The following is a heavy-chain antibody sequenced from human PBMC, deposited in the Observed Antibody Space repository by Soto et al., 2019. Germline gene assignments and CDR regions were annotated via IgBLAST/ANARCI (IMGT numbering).Heavy chain of an antibody. CDR3: AARWELLGHDAFDI. Sequence: ASVKVSCKASGFTFTSSAVQWVRQARGQRLEWIGWIVVGSGNTNYAQKFQERVTITRDMSTSTAYMELSSLRSEDTAVYYCAARWELLGHDAFDIWGQGTMVTVSS. V-gene: IGHV1-58*01. CDR1: GFTFTSSA. CDR2: IVVGSGNT. J-gene: IGHJ3*02. D-gene: IGHD1-26*01.